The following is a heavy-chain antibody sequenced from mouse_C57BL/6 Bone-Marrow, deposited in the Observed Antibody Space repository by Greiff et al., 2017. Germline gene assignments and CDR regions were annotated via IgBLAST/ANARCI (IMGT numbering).Heavy chain of an antibody. CDR2: IHPSYSDT. V-gene: IGHV1-74*01. Sequence: QVQLQQPGAALVKPGASVMVSCQASGYSLTSFWMHWVKLRPGQGLEWIGRIHPSYSDTNYNQKFKGKTTLTVDKSSSTAYMHLSSLTSADSAVSDCAIRAYQRDYYAMDYWGQGTAVTVSS. J-gene: IGHJ4*01. CDR1: GYSLTSFW. D-gene: IGHD3-1*01. CDR3: AIRAYQRDYYAMDY.